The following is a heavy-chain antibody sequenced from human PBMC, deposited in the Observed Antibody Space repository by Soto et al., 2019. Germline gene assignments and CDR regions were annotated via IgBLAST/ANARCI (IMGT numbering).Heavy chain of an antibody. CDR1: GYTFTRYG. CDR2: ISAYNGNT. D-gene: IGHD3-22*01. J-gene: IGHJ4*02. CDR3: ARGQVNYYESSGPRTSYFDY. Sequence: QVQVVQSGGEVKKPGASVKVSCKASGYTFTRYGFSWLRQAPGQGLEWMGWISAYNGNTNYAQNYQGRVTMTTDTSTSTAYMELRNLRSDDTAVYYCARGQVNYYESSGPRTSYFDYWGQGTLVTVSS. V-gene: IGHV1-18*04.